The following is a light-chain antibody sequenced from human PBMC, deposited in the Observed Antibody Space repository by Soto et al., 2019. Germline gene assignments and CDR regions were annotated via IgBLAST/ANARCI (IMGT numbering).Light chain of an antibody. CDR3: QHYNNWPTST. V-gene: IGKV3-15*01. J-gene: IGKJ5*01. CDR2: DTS. Sequence: EIVLTQSPATLYLSPGERANLTCRASQSVSHKLAWYQQKPGQAPRLLIYDTSTRATEIPARFSGSSSGREFTLTISSLQSEAFAVYYYQHYNNWPTSTFGQGTRLEIK. CDR1: QSVSHK.